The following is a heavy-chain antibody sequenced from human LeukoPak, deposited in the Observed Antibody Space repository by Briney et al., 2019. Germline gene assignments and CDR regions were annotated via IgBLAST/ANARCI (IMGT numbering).Heavy chain of an antibody. CDR3: ARGYCSSTSCLDAFDI. CDR1: GYTFTSYD. D-gene: IGHD2-2*01. J-gene: IGHJ3*02. Sequence: ASVKVSCKASGYTFTSYDINWVGQATGQGLEWMGWMNPNSGNTGYAQKFQRRVTITRNTSISTAYMELSSLRSEDTAVYYCARGYCSSTSCLDAFDIWGQGTMVTVSS. CDR2: MNPNSGNT. V-gene: IGHV1-8*03.